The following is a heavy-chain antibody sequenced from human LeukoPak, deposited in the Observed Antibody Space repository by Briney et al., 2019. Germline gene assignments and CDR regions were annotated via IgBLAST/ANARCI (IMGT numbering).Heavy chain of an antibody. V-gene: IGHV3-30*18. CDR3: AKDPGIAVAGSSGWFDP. D-gene: IGHD6-19*01. CDR1: GFTFSSYG. Sequence: GGSLRLSCAASGFTFSSYGVHWVRQAPGKGLEWVAVISYDGSNKYYADSVKGRFTISRDNSKNTLYLQMNSLRAEDTAVYYCAKDPGIAVAGSSGWFDPWGQGTLVTVSS. CDR2: ISYDGSNK. J-gene: IGHJ5*02.